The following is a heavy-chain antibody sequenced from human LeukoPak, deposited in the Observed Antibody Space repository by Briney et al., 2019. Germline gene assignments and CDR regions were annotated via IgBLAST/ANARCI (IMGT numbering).Heavy chain of an antibody. V-gene: IGHV3-74*01. CDR3: ARDRDNFWKVYFDY. J-gene: IGHJ4*02. CDR1: GFTFSSYD. D-gene: IGHD3-3*01. CDR2: INSDGSYT. Sequence: GGSLRLSCAASGFTFSSYDMSWVRQAPGKGLVWVSRINSDGSYTSYADSVKGRFTISRDNAKNTLYLQMNSLRSEDTAVYYCARDRDNFWKVYFDYWGQGNLVTVSS.